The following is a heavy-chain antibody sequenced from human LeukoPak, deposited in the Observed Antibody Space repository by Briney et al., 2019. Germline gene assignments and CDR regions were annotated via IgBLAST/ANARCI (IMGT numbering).Heavy chain of an antibody. Sequence: GGSLRLSCAASGFTFSSYGMHWVRQAPGKGLEWVAVISYDGSNKYYADSVKGRFTISRDNSKNTLYLQMNSLRAEDTAVYYCVKDQGRGTYSFDCWGQGTLVTVSS. CDR1: GFTFSSYG. CDR2: ISYDGSNK. CDR3: VKDQGRGTYSFDC. J-gene: IGHJ4*02. V-gene: IGHV3-30*18. D-gene: IGHD1-26*01.